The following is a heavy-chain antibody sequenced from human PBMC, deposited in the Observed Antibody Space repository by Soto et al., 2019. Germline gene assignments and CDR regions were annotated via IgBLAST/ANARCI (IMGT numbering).Heavy chain of an antibody. D-gene: IGHD3-22*01. Sequence: PGGSLRLSCAVSGLTFSSYAMSWVRQGPGKGLEWVSTISGSGGSTYYADSVKGRFTISRDNSRDTLCLQMNNLRAEDTAVYYCAKEEDSGGYKGFSFDFWGQGALVTVSS. CDR2: ISGSGGST. V-gene: IGHV3-23*01. CDR1: GLTFSSYA. CDR3: AKEEDSGGYKGFSFDF. J-gene: IGHJ4*02.